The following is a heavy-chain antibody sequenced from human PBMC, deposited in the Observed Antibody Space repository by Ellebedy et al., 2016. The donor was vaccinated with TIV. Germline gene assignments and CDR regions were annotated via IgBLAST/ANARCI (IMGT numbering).Heavy chain of an antibody. Sequence: GGSLRLSCAASGFTFNSYNMIWVRQAPGKGLEWISYISSSATTTDYADSVKGRFTISRDNAKNSVYLQMNSLRAEDTAVYYCARDMGRWLQFLAYWGQGTLVTVSS. CDR2: ISSSATTT. J-gene: IGHJ4*02. D-gene: IGHD5-24*01. CDR1: GFTFNSYN. CDR3: ARDMGRWLQFLAY. V-gene: IGHV3-48*03.